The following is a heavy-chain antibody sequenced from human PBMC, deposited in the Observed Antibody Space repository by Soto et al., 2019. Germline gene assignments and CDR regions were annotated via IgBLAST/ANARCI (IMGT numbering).Heavy chain of an antibody. V-gene: IGHV4-31*03. CDR2: IFYSGTT. CDR1: GGSISSGGYY. CDR3: ARGADLGGFDY. D-gene: IGHD3-16*01. Sequence: PSETLSLTCTVSGGSISSGGYYWIWIRQHPGKGLEWIGYIFYSGTTYYNPSLKSRVSISVDTSKNQFSLRLNSVTAADTAVYYCARGADLGGFDYWGQGALVTVSS. J-gene: IGHJ4*02.